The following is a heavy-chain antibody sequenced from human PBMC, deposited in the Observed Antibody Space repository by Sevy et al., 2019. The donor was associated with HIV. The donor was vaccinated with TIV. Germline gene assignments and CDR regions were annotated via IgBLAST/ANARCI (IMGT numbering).Heavy chain of an antibody. J-gene: IGHJ3*02. V-gene: IGHV4-34*01. D-gene: IGHD2-2*01. CDR3: ARHCSSTSCSHAFDI. CDR2: INHSGST. Sequence: SETLSLTCAVYGGSFSGYYWSWIRQPPGKGLEWIGEINHSGSTNYNPSLKCRVTISGDTSKNQFSLKLSSVTAADTAVYYCARHCSSTSCSHAFDIWGQGTMVTVSS. CDR1: GGSFSGYY.